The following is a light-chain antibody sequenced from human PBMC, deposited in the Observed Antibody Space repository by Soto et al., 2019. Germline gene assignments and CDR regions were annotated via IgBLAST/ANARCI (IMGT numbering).Light chain of an antibody. J-gene: IGLJ3*02. Sequence: QSALTQPPSVSGAPGQRVTISCTGNSSNIGSFYDVHWYQRFPGTAPKLLIYGNNNRPSGVPDRFSGSKSDTSASLAITGLQPEDESDYYCQSFDTSLSGVVFGGGTKVTVL. CDR2: GNN. CDR3: QSFDTSLSGVV. CDR1: SSNIGSFYD. V-gene: IGLV1-40*01.